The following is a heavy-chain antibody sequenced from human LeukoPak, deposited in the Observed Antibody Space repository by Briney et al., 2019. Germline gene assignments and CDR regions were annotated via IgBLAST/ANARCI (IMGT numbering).Heavy chain of an antibody. V-gene: IGHV3-21*01. J-gene: IGHJ4*02. D-gene: IGHD3-10*01. Sequence: PGGSLRLSCAASGFTFSSYSMNWVRQAPGKGLEWVSSISSSSNYIYYADSVKGRFTISRGNAKNSLYLQMNSLRAEDRAVYYCARSVLLSSGRSMGYFDYWGQGTLVTVSS. CDR1: GFTFSSYS. CDR3: ARSVLLSSGRSMGYFDY. CDR2: ISSSSNYI.